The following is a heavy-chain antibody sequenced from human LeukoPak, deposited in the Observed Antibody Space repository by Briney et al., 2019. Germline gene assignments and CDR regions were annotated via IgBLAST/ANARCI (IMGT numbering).Heavy chain of an antibody. CDR1: GYTFTSYV. CDR3: ARGAFRVPSGDYPYFDY. Sequence: ASVKVSCKASGYTFTSYVISWVRQAPGQGLEWMGWISAYNGNTNYAQKLQGRVTMTTDTSTSTAYMELRSLRSDDTAVYYCARGAFRVPSGDYPYFDYWGQGTLVTVSS. J-gene: IGHJ4*02. V-gene: IGHV1-18*01. D-gene: IGHD6-19*01. CDR2: ISAYNGNT.